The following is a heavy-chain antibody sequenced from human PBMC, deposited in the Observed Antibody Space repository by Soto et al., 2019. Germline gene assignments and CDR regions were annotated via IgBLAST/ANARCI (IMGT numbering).Heavy chain of an antibody. CDR1: GFTFSSYA. CDR3: ARDKEYLGLSN. J-gene: IGHJ4*02. D-gene: IGHD2-2*02. Sequence: GGSLRLSCAASGFTFSSYAMHWVRQAPGKGLEWVAVISYDGSNKYYADSVKGRFTISRDNSKNTLYLQMNSLRAEDTAVYYCARDKEYLGLSNWGQGTLVTVSS. CDR2: ISYDGSNK. V-gene: IGHV3-30-3*01.